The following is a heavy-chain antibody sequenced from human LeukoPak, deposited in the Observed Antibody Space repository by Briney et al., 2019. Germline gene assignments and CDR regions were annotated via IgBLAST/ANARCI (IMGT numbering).Heavy chain of an antibody. CDR1: GGSISSYS. V-gene: IGHV4-4*07. D-gene: IGHD3-22*01. J-gene: IGHJ5*02. CDR2: IYSSGSS. CDR3: ARHAYYDSSGFLGWFDP. Sequence: SETLSLTCSVSGGSISSYSWSWIRQPAGKGLDWIGRIYSSGSSKYNPSLKSRVIMSVDTSKNQFSLKLTSVTAADTAVYYCARHAYYDSSGFLGWFDPWGQGTLVTVSS.